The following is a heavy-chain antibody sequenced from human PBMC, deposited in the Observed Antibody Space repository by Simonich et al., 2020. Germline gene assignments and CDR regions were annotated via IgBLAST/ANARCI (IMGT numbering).Heavy chain of an antibody. CDR1: GGSISSSSYY. D-gene: IGHD6-13*01. Sequence: QLQLQESGPGLVKPSETLSLPCTVSGGSISSSSYYWGWVRQPPGRGLEWIGSIFYSGSTYRTPPLNRRVTISVDTSKTQFSLKLGSVTAADTAVYYCARHAGFAFDIWGQGTMVTVSS. J-gene: IGHJ3*02. CDR2: IFYSGST. V-gene: IGHV4-39*01. CDR3: ARHAGFAFDI.